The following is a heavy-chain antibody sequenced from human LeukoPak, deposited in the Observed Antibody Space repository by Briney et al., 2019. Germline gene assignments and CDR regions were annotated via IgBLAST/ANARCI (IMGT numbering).Heavy chain of an antibody. D-gene: IGHD1-26*01. CDR3: ARVVGATDAFDI. CDR2: IIPIFGTA. V-gene: IGHV1-69*05. J-gene: IGHJ3*02. Sequence: ASVKASCKASGGTFSSYAISWVRQAPGQGLEWMGGIIPIFGTANYAQKFQGRVTITTDESTSTAYMELSSLRSEDTAVYYCARVVGATDAFDIWGQGTMVTVSS. CDR1: GGTFSSYA.